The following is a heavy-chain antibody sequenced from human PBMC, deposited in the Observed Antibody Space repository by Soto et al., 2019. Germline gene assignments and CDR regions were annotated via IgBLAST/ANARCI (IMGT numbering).Heavy chain of an antibody. D-gene: IGHD6-19*01. Sequence: GGSVGLGCAASEVTCSTFDMRCVRQPPGKGLEWVSVISGRDDSANYADSVKGRFTISKDKSSNTLYLQMNNLRAEDTAVYYCANGARLDYWGQGT. CDR3: ANGARLDY. V-gene: IGHV3-23*01. CDR1: EVTCSTFD. CDR2: ISGRDDSA. J-gene: IGHJ4*02.